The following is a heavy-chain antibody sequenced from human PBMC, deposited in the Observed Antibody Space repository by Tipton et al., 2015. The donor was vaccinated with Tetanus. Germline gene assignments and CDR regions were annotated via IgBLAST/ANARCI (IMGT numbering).Heavy chain of an antibody. D-gene: IGHD3/OR15-3a*01. J-gene: IGHJ5*02. CDR2: ISPLNENV. CDR1: GYTFTHYG. V-gene: IGHV1-18*01. CDR3: ARGRGLGPHEYFEH. Sequence: QLVQSGAEVKKPGASVKVSCKASGYTFTHYGVNWVRQAPGQGLEWMGWISPLNENVNHAEKFKGRLTMTTDRSTATVYMDLRSLRSDDTAVYYCARGRGLGPHEYFEHWGQGTLGTVSS.